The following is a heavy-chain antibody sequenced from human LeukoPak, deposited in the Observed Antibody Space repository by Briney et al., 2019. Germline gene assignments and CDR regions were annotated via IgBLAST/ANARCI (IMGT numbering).Heavy chain of an antibody. V-gene: IGHV3-23*01. CDR1: AFTFSSYA. Sequence: GGSLRLSCAASAFTFSSYAMSWVRQAPGKGLEWVSAISGSGGSKYYADSVKGRFTISRDNSKNKLYVQMNSLRAEDTAVYYCAKPLRPAIIIPPVTMIVVTDAFDIWGQGTMVTVSS. CDR2: ISGSGGSK. CDR3: AKPLRPAIIIPPVTMIVVTDAFDI. D-gene: IGHD3-22*01. J-gene: IGHJ3*02.